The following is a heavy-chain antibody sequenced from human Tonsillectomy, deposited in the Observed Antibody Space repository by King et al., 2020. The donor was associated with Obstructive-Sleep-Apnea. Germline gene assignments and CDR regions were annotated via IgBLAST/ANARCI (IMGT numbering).Heavy chain of an antibody. CDR2: TRNKANSFTT. D-gene: IGHD3-10*01. Sequence: QLVQSGGGLVQPGGSLRLSCAVSGFTFSNHYIDWVRQAPGKGLEWVGRTRNKANSFTTEYAASVKGRFTISRDDSSNSLYLQMNSLKTEDTAVYYCTRAHYGSGSYGMDVWGQGTTVTVSS. V-gene: IGHV3-72*01. J-gene: IGHJ6*02. CDR3: TRAHYGSGSYGMDV. CDR1: GFTFSNHY.